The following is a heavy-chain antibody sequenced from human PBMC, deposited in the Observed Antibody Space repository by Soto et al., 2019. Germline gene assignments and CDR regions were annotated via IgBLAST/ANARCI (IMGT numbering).Heavy chain of an antibody. D-gene: IGHD6-19*01. J-gene: IGHJ4*02. CDR3: VGGSGLDY. V-gene: IGHV1-2*02. CDR1: GYTFTDHY. Sequence: ASVKVSCKASGYTFTDHYIHWVRQAPGQGLEWMGWLNPDSGGTDYAQKFQGRVTMTRDTSISTAYVELNRIRSDDTAVYYCVGGSGLDYWGQRSLVTVSS. CDR2: LNPDSGGT.